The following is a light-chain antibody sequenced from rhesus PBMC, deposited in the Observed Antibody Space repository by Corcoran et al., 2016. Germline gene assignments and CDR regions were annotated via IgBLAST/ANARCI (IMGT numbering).Light chain of an antibody. CDR2: AAS. V-gene: IGKV1S12*01. J-gene: IGKJ3*01. Sequence: DIQMTQSPSALSASVGDRVTISCRASQNIYSNLAWYQQKQGKAPKLLIYAASSLQTGIPSWFSGSGSGTDFTHTISSLQPEDSAAYYCQHYYDNPFTFGPGTKLDIK. CDR1: QNIYSN. CDR3: QHYYDNPFT.